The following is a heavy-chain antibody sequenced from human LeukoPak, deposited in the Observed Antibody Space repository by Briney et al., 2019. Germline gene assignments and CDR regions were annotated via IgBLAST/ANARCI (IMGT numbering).Heavy chain of an antibody. CDR2: INPNSGGT. CDR1: GYTFTGYY. J-gene: IGHJ6*03. Sequence: ASVKVSCKASGYTFTGYYMHWVRQAPGQGLEWMGWINPNSGGTNYAQKFQGRVTMTRDTSISTAYMELSRLRSDDTAVFYCARSEYNGYDGYYYMDVWGKGTTVTVSS. D-gene: IGHD5-12*01. V-gene: IGHV1-2*02. CDR3: ARSEYNGYDGYYYMDV.